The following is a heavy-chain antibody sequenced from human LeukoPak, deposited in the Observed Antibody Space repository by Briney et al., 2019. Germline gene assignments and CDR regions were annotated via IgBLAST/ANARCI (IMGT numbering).Heavy chain of an antibody. CDR3: ATRSGWPLGGDY. CDR2: IIPIFGTA. V-gene: IGHV1-69*13. CDR1: EGTFSSYA. D-gene: IGHD6-19*01. Sequence: ASVKVSCKASEGTFSSYAISLVRQAPGQGLEWMGGIIPIFGTANYAQKFQGRVTIAADESTSTAYMELSGLRSEDTAVYYCATRSGWPLGGDYWGQGTLVTVSS. J-gene: IGHJ4*02.